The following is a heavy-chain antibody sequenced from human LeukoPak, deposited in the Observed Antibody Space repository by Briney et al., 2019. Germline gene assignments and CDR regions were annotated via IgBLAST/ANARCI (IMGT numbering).Heavy chain of an antibody. CDR3: AKETSGYSGYMDGFDP. J-gene: IGHJ5*02. CDR2: IRGSGGST. V-gene: IGHV3-23*01. Sequence: PGGSLRLSCAASGFTFSSYAMIGLPEAPGRGLECVSAIRGSGGSTYYADSVKGLSTISRDNSKKTLYLQMNSLRADDTAVYYCAKETSGYSGYMDGFDPWGQGTLVTVSS. D-gene: IGHD5-12*01. CDR1: GFTFSSYA.